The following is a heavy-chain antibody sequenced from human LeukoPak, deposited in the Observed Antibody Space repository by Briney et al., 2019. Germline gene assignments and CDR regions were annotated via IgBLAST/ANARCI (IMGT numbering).Heavy chain of an antibody. CDR1: GFTFSSYA. J-gene: IGHJ4*02. Sequence: EPGGSLRLSCAASGFTFSSYAMGWVRQAPGKGLEWVSAISGSDGSTYYADSVKGRFTISRDNSKNTLYLQMNSLRAEDTAVYYCASLGSLGGPYFDYWGQGTLVTVSS. V-gene: IGHV3-23*01. CDR3: ASLGSLGGPYFDY. CDR2: ISGSDGST. D-gene: IGHD3-16*01.